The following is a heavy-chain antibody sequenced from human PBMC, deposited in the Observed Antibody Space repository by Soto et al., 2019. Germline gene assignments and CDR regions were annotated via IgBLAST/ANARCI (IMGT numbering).Heavy chain of an antibody. CDR2: IYPGDSDT. CDR1: GYSCTSYW. D-gene: IGHD3-3*01. CDR3: ARLPGGTTIFAVVITDNYYHGMHV. Sequence: GESLKISCKGSGYSCTSYWIGWVRQMPGKGLEWMGSIYPGDSDTRYSASFQGQVTISADKSISTAYLQWSSLKAWDTAKYYSARLPGGTTIFAVVITDNYYHGMHVWEQGTTVTVSS. J-gene: IGHJ6*01. V-gene: IGHV5-51*01.